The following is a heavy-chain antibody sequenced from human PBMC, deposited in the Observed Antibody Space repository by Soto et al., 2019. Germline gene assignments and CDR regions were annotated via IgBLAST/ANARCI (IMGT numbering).Heavy chain of an antibody. J-gene: IGHJ4*02. CDR2: IYSSGTT. D-gene: IGHD5-18*01. Sequence: QLQLRESGPGLVKPSETLSLTCHVSGASISTNYYWGWVRQTPGKGLEWIASIYSSGTTFYNPSLKSRVTMSIDTSKNELALQLGSVTAADTAVFYCATRRGFSPGDYFDSWGQGILGTVSS. CDR3: ATRRGFSPGDYFDS. CDR1: GASISTNYY. V-gene: IGHV4-39*01.